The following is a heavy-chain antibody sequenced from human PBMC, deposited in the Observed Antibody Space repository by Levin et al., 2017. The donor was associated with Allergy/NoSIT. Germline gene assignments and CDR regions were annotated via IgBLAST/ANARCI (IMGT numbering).Heavy chain of an antibody. CDR2: IHWNDDK. V-gene: IGHV2-5*01. CDR1: SLTTSGVG. J-gene: IGHJ4*02. D-gene: IGHD3-16*02. CDR3: AHATRYYDYVSGSYPDLFDY. Sequence: SLTTSGVGVGWIRQPPGKALEWLALIHWNDDKRYSPSVKSRLTITKETSRNRVVLTMTNMDPVDTATYYCAHATRYYDYVSGSYPDLFDYWGQGTLVTVSS.